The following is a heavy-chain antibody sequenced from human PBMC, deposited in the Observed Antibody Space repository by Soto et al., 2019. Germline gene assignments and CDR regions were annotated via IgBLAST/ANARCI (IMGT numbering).Heavy chain of an antibody. J-gene: IGHJ4*02. CDR2: VSPDSGNA. V-gene: IGHV1-8*01. CDR3: EVTTGY. Sequence: QMQVVQSKAEVKKPGASVKVSCKTSGYTFTDYDINCERQAPGQGLEWMGWVSPDSGNAGYAQQFQGRVSMTSDTYTSTVYMELTGLRSEDTAVYFCEVTTGYWGQGTMVTVSS. CDR1: GYTFTDYD. D-gene: IGHD3-9*01.